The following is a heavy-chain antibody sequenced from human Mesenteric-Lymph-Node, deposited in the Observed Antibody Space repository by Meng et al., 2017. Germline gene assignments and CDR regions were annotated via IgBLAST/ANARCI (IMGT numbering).Heavy chain of an antibody. D-gene: IGHD1-26*01. V-gene: IGHV3-33*03. CDR3: ASGGVGPFDP. Sequence: VELVESGGGVVQVGRSLGLSCRASGFGVSGYGMHWVRQAPGKGLEWVAVIWYDGSNKYYADSVKGRFTISRDNAKNSLYLQMNSLRAEDTAVYYCASGGVGPFDPWGQGTLVTVSS. CDR2: IWYDGSNK. J-gene: IGHJ5*02. CDR1: GFGVSGYG.